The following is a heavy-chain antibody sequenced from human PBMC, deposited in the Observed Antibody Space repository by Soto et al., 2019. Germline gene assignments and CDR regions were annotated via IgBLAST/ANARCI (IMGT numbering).Heavy chain of an antibody. CDR1: GFTFSSYG. Sequence: PVGSLRLSCAASGFTFSSYGMHWVRQAPGKGLEWVSAISGSGGSTYYADSVKGRFTISRDNSKNTLYLQMSSLRAEDTAVYYCAKVPSPERREDYWGQGTLVTVSS. J-gene: IGHJ4*02. V-gene: IGHV3-23*01. D-gene: IGHD1-1*01. CDR2: ISGSGGST. CDR3: AKVPSPERREDY.